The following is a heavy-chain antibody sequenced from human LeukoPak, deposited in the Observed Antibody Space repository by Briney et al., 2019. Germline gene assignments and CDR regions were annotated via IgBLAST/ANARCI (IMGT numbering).Heavy chain of an antibody. CDR1: GSTLSFYS. CDR3: STAKFDY. CDR2: ISVSGSSI. Sequence: PGGSLRLSCAASGSTLSFYSMNWVRQAPGMWLEWISHISVSGSSIHYAESVKGRFTISRDSAKNSLYLQMNSLRAEDTAVYYCSTAKFDYWGQGTLLTVSS. V-gene: IGHV3-48*01. J-gene: IGHJ4*02.